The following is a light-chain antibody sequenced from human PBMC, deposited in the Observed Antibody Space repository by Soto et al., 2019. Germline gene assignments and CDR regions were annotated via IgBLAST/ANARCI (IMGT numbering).Light chain of an antibody. Sequence: QSVLTQPASVSGSPGQSISLSCTGSSSDVGGYNYVSWYQQHPGEAPKLLIHEVTHRPSGVSDRFSGSKSGSTASLTISGLQTDDEADYYCTSWTTNNIPYVFGTGTKVTVL. V-gene: IGLV2-14*03. J-gene: IGLJ1*01. CDR2: EVT. CDR3: TSWTTNNIPYV. CDR1: SSDVGGYNY.